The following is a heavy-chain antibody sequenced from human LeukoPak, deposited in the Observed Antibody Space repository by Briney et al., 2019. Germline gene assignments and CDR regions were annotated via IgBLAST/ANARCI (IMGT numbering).Heavy chain of an antibody. CDR1: GFSISDYY. Sequence: PGGSLRLSCDASGFSISDYYMSWICKSPGKGLEWISYITSGGAATNYADSVKGRFTISRDKAKNSVALQLNSLRAEDTAVYYCTRQRRGTYYAFDSWGQGTLVTVSS. V-gene: IGHV3-11*01. CDR2: ITSGGAAT. D-gene: IGHD3-16*01. CDR3: TRQRRGTYYAFDS. J-gene: IGHJ4*02.